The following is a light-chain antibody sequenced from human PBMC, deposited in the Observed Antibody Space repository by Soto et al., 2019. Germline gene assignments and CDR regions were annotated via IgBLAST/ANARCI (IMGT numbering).Light chain of an antibody. CDR1: SSDVGGYNY. J-gene: IGLJ1*01. Sequence: QSVLTQPASVSASPGQSIAISCTGTSSDVGGYNYVSWYQQHPGKAPKLMIYDVSNRPSGVSNRFSGSKSGNTASLTISGLQAEDEADYYCSSYTSSTTYVVGTGTKLTVL. V-gene: IGLV2-14*01. CDR2: DVS. CDR3: SSYTSSTTYV.